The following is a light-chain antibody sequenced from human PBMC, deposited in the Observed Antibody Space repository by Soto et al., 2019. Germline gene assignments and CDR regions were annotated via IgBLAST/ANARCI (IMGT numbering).Light chain of an antibody. CDR2: AAS. Sequence: DIQMTQSPSSVSASVGDRVTITCRASQGISSWLAWYQKKPGKAPNLLIYAASSLQSGVPSRFSGSESGTDFTLTISSLQPEDCAIYFCQQVNSFPITFGQGTRLEIK. J-gene: IGKJ5*01. CDR3: QQVNSFPIT. CDR1: QGISSW. V-gene: IGKV1-12*01.